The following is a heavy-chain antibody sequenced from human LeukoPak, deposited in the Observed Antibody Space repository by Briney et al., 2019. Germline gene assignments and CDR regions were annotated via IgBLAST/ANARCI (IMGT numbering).Heavy chain of an antibody. CDR2: INSDGSST. J-gene: IGHJ4*02. CDR1: GFTFSSYW. V-gene: IGHV3-74*01. Sequence: GSLRLSCAASGFTFSSYWMHWVRQAPGKGLVWVSRINSDGSSTSYADSVKGRFTISRDNAKNTLFLQMNSLKIDDTAVYYCTRQQLVFDCWGQGTLVTVSS. CDR3: TRQQLVFDC. D-gene: IGHD6-13*01.